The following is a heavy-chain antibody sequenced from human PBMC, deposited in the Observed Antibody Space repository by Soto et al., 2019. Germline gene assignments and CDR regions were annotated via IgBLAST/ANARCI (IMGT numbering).Heavy chain of an antibody. CDR2: ISGSGGST. CDR1: GFTFSSYA. CDR3: AKASVLLWSGELLGGPGWFDP. V-gene: IGHV3-23*01. D-gene: IGHD3-10*01. Sequence: GGSLRLSCAASGFTFSSYAMSWVRQAPGKGLEWASAISGSGGSTYYADSVKGRFTISRDNSKNTLYLQMNSLRVEDTAVYYCAKASVLLWSGELLGGPGWFDPWGQGTLVTVSS. J-gene: IGHJ5*02.